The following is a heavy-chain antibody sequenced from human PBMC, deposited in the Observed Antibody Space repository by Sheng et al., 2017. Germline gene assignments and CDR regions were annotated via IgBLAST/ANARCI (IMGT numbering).Heavy chain of an antibody. CDR1: GYSISSGYY. Sequence: QVQLQESGPGLVKPSETLSLTCAVSGYSISSGYYWGWIRQPPGKGLEWIGSIYHSGSTYYNPSLKSRVTISVDTSKNQFSLKLSSVTAADTAVYYCARVCYDFWSGYPNPNWFDPWGQGTLVTVSS. J-gene: IGHJ5*02. V-gene: IGHV4-38-2*01. CDR2: IYHSGST. CDR3: ARVCYDFWSGYPNPNWFDP. D-gene: IGHD3-3*01.